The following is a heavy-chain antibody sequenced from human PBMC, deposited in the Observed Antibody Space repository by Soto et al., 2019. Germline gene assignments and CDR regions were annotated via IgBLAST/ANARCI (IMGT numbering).Heavy chain of an antibody. D-gene: IGHD3-10*01. V-gene: IGHV4-59*01. J-gene: IGHJ5*01. Sequence: XETLSLTRTVSGGSISSYYWIWIRQPPGKGLDWIGYIYYSGSTNYNPSLKSRVTISVDKSKNQFSLKLSSVTAADTAVYYCASLRGGFDSWGQGTLVTVSS. CDR2: IYYSGST. CDR1: GGSISSYY. CDR3: ASLRGGFDS.